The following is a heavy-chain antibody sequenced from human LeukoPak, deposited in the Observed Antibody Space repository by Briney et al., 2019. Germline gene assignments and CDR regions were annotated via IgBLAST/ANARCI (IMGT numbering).Heavy chain of an antibody. V-gene: IGHV3-21*01. CDR2: ISGSSSFI. D-gene: IGHD1-26*01. CDR3: ARAFGPAGATKDY. Sequence: GGSLRLSCAASGFTFSSYSMNWVRQAPGKGLEWVSSISGSSSFIYYADSVKGRFTISRDNAKTSLYLQMNSLRAEDTAVYYCARAFGPAGATKDYWGQGTLVTVSS. CDR1: GFTFSSYS. J-gene: IGHJ4*02.